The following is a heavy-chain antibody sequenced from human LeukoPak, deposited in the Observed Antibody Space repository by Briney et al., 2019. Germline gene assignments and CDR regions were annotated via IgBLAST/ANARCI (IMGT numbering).Heavy chain of an antibody. J-gene: IGHJ5*02. D-gene: IGHD6-13*01. CDR2: INPNSGGT. CDR1: GYTFADYY. CDR3: ARARGYSRNWFDP. Sequence: ASVKVSCKASGYTFADYYMHWVRQAPGQGPEWMGWINPNSGGTNYAQKFQGWVTMTRDTSISTAYMELSRLRSDDTAVYYCARARGYSRNWFDPWGQGTLVTVSS. V-gene: IGHV1-2*04.